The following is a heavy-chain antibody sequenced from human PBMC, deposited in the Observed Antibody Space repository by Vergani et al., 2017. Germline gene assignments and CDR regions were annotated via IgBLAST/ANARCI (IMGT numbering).Heavy chain of an antibody. D-gene: IGHD3-16*01. CDR2: IYYTGSA. CDR1: GGSISSSSHF. CDR3: ARHDSGHYDASYYGFDV. Sequence: QLQLHKSCPGLVKPSETLSLTCTLSGGSISSSSHFWGWLRQTQGKGLEWIGSIYYTGSAYYNPSLKSRVSISVDASKNQFSLKLSSVTAADSAVYYCARHDSGHYDASYYGFDVWGQGTTVTVSS. J-gene: IGHJ6*02. V-gene: IGHV4-39*01.